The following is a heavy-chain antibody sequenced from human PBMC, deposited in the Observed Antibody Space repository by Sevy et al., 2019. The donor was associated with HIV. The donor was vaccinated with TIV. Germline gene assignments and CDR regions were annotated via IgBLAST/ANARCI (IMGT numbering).Heavy chain of an antibody. D-gene: IGHD3-10*01. V-gene: IGHV3-23*01. J-gene: IGHJ4*02. CDR2: ISGSGGST. CDR1: GFTFSSYA. CDR3: AKGQITMVRGGYFDY. Sequence: GGSLRLSCAASGFTFSSYAMSWVRQAPGKGLEWVSAISGSGGSTYYADSVKGRFTISGDNSKNTLYLQMNSLRAEDTAVYYCAKGQITMVRGGYFDYWGQGTLVTVSS.